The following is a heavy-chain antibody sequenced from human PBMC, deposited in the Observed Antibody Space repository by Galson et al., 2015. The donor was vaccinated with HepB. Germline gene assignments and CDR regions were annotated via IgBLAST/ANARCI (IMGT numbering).Heavy chain of an antibody. D-gene: IGHD4-17*01. CDR3: ARDGYGDYPAGFDY. CDR1: GGTFSSYA. Sequence: SVKVSCKASGGTFSSYAISWVRQAPGQGLEWMGGIIPIFGTANYAQKFQGRVTITADESTSTAYMELSSLRSEDTAVYYCARDGYGDYPAGFDYWGQGTLVTVSS. CDR2: IIPIFGTA. J-gene: IGHJ4*02. V-gene: IGHV1-69*13.